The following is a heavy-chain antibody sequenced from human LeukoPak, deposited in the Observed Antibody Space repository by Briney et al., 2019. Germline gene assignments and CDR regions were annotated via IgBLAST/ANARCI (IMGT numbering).Heavy chain of an antibody. CDR1: GFTFSSCG. CDR2: ISYDGSNK. Sequence: PGGSLRLSRAASGFTFSSCGMHWVRQAPGKGLEWVAVISYDGSNKYYAGSVKGRFTISRDNSKSTLYLQMNSLRAEDTAVYYCARVRPGSNYVDFDYWGQGTLVTVSS. D-gene: IGHD4-11*01. J-gene: IGHJ4*02. V-gene: IGHV3-33*05. CDR3: ARVRPGSNYVDFDY.